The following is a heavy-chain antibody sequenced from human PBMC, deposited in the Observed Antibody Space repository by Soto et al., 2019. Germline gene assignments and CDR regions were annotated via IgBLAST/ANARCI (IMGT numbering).Heavy chain of an antibody. CDR1: GFTFSSYW. J-gene: IGHJ4*02. Sequence: EVQLVESGGGLVQPGGSLRLSCAASGFTFSSYWMTWVRQAPGKGLESVANIKQDGSDKYYVDSVKGRFTISRDNAKNSLYLQMNSRRVEDTAVYYCARQTRAPESWGQGTLVTVSS. CDR2: IKQDGSDK. CDR3: ARQTRAPES. V-gene: IGHV3-7*03. D-gene: IGHD3-10*01.